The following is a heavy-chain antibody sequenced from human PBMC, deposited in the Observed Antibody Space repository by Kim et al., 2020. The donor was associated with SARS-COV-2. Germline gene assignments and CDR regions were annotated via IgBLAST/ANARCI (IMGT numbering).Heavy chain of an antibody. J-gene: IGHJ4*02. CDR2: ISSSSSYI. V-gene: IGHV3-21*04. D-gene: IGHD6-13*01. Sequence: GGSLRLSCAASGFTFSSYSMNWVRQAPGKGLEWVSSISSSSSYIYYADSVKGRFTISRDNAKNSLYLQMNSLRAEDTAVYYCASLAAAGTLTLEPFDYWGQGTLVTVSS. CDR3: ASLAAAGTLTLEPFDY. CDR1: GFTFSSYS.